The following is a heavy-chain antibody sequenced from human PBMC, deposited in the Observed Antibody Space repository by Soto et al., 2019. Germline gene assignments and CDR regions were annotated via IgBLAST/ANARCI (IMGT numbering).Heavy chain of an antibody. CDR3: AKDEIMYSRTSGPFDY. V-gene: IGHV3-30*18. CDR2: TSSNGINE. CDR1: GFTFSSHG. D-gene: IGHD6-13*01. J-gene: IGHJ4*02. Sequence: RLSCAASGFTFSSHGMHWVRQAPGKGLEWVAVTSSNGINEFYSDSAMGRFTISRDDSKNTLYLQLNSLRAEDTAVYYCAKDEIMYSRTSGPFDYWGQGTPVTVSS.